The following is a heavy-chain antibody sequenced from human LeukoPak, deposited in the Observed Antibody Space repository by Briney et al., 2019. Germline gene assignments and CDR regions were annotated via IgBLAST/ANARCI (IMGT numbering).Heavy chain of an antibody. V-gene: IGHV3-7*01. D-gene: IGHD1-26*01. Sequence: PGGSLRLSCAASGFTFSRYWMSWVGPAPGKGLEWVANINQDGSEKYYVDSVKGRFTISRDNAKNSLYLQMNSLRAEDTAVYYCASYSGSLSFDYWGQGTLVTVSS. CDR1: GFTFSRYW. CDR3: ASYSGSLSFDY. J-gene: IGHJ4*02. CDR2: INQDGSEK.